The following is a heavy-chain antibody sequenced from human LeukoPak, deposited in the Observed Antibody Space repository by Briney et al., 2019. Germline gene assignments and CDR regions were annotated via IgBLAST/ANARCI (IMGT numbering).Heavy chain of an antibody. J-gene: IGHJ3*02. CDR3: AREVVPAAMDAFDI. V-gene: IGHV1-18*01. Sequence: ASVKVSCKASGYTFTSYGISWVRQAPGQRLEWMGWISAYNGNTNYAQKLQGRVTMTTDTSTSTAYMELRSLRSDGTAVYYCAREVVPAAMDAFDIWGQGTMVTVSS. CDR2: ISAYNGNT. CDR1: GYTFTSYG. D-gene: IGHD2-2*01.